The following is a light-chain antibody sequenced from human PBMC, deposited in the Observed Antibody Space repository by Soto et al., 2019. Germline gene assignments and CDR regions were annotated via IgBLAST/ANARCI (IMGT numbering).Light chain of an antibody. J-gene: IGKJ1*01. V-gene: IGKV2-24*01. CDR3: MQATQLPWT. CDR2: QVS. CDR1: QSLIHSDGHTY. Sequence: LMTQTPLSSPVTLGQPASISCRSSQSLIHSDGHTYLSWLQQRPGQPPRLLIFQVSNRFSGVPDRFSGSGAGTDFTLKISRVEAEDVGIYYCMQATQLPWTFGQGTKVEIK.